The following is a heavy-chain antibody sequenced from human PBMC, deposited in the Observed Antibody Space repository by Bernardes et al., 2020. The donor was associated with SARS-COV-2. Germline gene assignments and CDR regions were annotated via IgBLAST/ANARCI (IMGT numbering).Heavy chain of an antibody. CDR3: ARGRDFYGAECAFDI. CDR1: GFTFSNYG. V-gene: IGHV3-30*03. CDR2: VSYDGNNA. D-gene: IGHD3-10*01. Sequence: RGSFRLSCAVSGFTFSNYGMIWVRQAPGKGLEWVAVVSYDGNNAYSADSVKGRFTISRDNSNDTLYLQMDRLKDEDTAMYFCARGRDFYGAECAFDIWGRGTVVTVSS. J-gene: IGHJ3*02.